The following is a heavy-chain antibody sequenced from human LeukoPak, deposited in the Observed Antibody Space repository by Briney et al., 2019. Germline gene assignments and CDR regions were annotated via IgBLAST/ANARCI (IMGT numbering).Heavy chain of an antibody. V-gene: IGHV3-23*01. CDR1: GFTFSRHG. CDR2: ISPSADIK. J-gene: IGHJ4*02. Sequence: GGSLRLSCAASGFTFSRHGMNWVRQAPGKGLEWVSGISPSADIKYYADSVKGRFTISRDNAKNTLYVQMKSLRAEDTAVYYCARRAGAYSHPYDYWGQGTLVTVSS. CDR3: ARRAGAYSHPYDY. D-gene: IGHD4/OR15-4a*01.